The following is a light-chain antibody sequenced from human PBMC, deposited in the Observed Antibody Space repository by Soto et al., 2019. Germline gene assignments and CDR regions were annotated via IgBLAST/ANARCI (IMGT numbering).Light chain of an antibody. V-gene: IGKV3-20*01. CDR2: GAS. J-gene: IGKJ1*01. Sequence: EIVLTQSPGTLSSSPGERATLSCRASQSVSSSHLAWYQQKPAQAPRLLIYGASSRATGIPDRFSGSGSGTDFTLTISRLEPEDFAVYYCQQFGTSRTFGQGTKVEIK. CDR3: QQFGTSRT. CDR1: QSVSSSH.